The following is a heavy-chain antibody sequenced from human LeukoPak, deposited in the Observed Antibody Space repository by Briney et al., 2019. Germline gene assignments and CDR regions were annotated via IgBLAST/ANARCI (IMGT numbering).Heavy chain of an antibody. J-gene: IGHJ5*02. CDR3: ARGQSGGVIALYIWFDP. Sequence: PSETLSLTCAVSGGSFSGYYWSWIRQPPGKGLEWIGEINDSGSTNYNPSLKSRVTISVDTSKNQFSLKLSSVTAADTAVYYCARGQSGGVIALYIWFDPWGQGTLVTVSS. D-gene: IGHD3-16*02. V-gene: IGHV4-34*01. CDR2: INDSGST. CDR1: GGSFSGYY.